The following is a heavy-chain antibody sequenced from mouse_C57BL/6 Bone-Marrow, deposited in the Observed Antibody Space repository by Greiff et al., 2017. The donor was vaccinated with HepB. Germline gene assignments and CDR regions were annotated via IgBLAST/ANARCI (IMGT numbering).Heavy chain of an antibody. CDR3: ARPSDYDGGDWYLDV. CDR1: DSAVFPIAY. CDR2: ILPSIGRT. D-gene: IGHD2-4*01. V-gene: IGHV15-2*01. Sequence: VQLVESGSELMSPGSSVKLSCKDFDSAVFPIAYMSWVRQKPGHGFEWIGGILPSIGRTIYGEKFEDKATLDADALSNTAYLELNSLTSEDSAVYYCARPSDYDGGDWYLDVWGTGTTVTVSS. J-gene: IGHJ1*03.